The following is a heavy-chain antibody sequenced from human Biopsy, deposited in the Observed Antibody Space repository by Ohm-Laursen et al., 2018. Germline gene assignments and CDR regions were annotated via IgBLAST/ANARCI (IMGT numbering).Heavy chain of an antibody. D-gene: IGHD4-23*01. V-gene: IGHV4-59*11. J-gene: IGHJ1*01. CDR1: GGSFTGHY. Sequence: GTLSLTCTVSGGSFTGHYWTWIRQPPGKGLAWIGHISHTGYTSYKSSLKSRVTISLDTSRKHFSLRLTSLAAADTAVYYCARGSNEYGGLYFPHWGQGTLVTVSS. CDR2: ISHTGYT. CDR3: ARGSNEYGGLYFPH.